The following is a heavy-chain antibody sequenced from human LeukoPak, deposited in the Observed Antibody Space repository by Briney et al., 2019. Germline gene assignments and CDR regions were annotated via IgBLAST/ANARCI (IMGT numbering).Heavy chain of an antibody. CDR1: GGTFSSYA. V-gene: IGHV1-69*04. Sequence: ASVKVSCKASGGTFSSYAISWVRQAPGQGLEWMGRIIPILGIANYAQKFQGRVTITADKSTSTAYMELSSLRSEDTAVYYCARDGFCSGGSCYRPYYYYYYGMDVWGQGTTVTVSS. CDR3: ARDGFCSGGSCYRPYYYYYYGMDV. CDR2: IIPILGIA. D-gene: IGHD2-15*01. J-gene: IGHJ6*02.